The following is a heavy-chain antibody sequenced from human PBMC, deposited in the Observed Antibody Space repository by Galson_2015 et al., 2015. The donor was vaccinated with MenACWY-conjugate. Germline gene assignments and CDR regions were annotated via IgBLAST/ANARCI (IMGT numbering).Heavy chain of an antibody. CDR1: GITFSGYG. V-gene: IGHV3-23*01. D-gene: IGHD3-22*01. J-gene: IGHJ4*02. CDR2: ISYVGGRT. Sequence: SLRLSCAGSGITFSGYGMGWVRQTPGKGMEWVSSISYVGGRTYYADSVKGRFTISRDNSKNTLYLQMNSLRVEDTAVFFCAKSYYYDSNGANPEAFDYWGQGSLVTVSS. CDR3: AKSYYYDSNGANPEAFDY.